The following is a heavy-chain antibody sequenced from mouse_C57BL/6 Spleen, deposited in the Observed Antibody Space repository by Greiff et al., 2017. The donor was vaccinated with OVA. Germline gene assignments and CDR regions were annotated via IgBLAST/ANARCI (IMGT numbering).Heavy chain of an antibody. V-gene: IGHV1-72*01. D-gene: IGHD1-1*01. CDR2: IDPNSGGT. J-gene: IGHJ2*01. CDR3: RRSATADATPDY. CDR1: GYTFTSYW. Sequence: VQLQQPGAELVKPGASVKLSCKASGYTFTSYWMHWVKQRPGRGLEWIGRIDPNSGGTKYNEKFKSKATLTVDKSSSTAYMQLSSLTSEDSAVYYGRRSATADATPDYWGQGTTLTVSS.